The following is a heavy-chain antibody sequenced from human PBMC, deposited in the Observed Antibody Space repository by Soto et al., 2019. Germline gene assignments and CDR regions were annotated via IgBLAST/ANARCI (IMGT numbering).Heavy chain of an antibody. CDR1: GYTFTGYY. D-gene: IGHD2-2*02. V-gene: IGHV1-2*02. CDR3: ASSSSYCSSTSCYNSYYYYGMDV. CDR2: INPNSGGT. J-gene: IGHJ6*02. Sequence: ASVKVSCKASGYTFTGYYMHWVRQAPGQGLEWMGWINPNSGGTNYAQKFQGGVTMTRDTSISTAYMELSRLRSDDTAVYYCASSSSYCSSTSCYNSYYYYGMDVWGQGTTVTVSS.